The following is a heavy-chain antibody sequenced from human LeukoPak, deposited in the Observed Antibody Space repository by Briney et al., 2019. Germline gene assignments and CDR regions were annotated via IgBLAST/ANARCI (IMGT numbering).Heavy chain of an antibody. J-gene: IGHJ6*02. D-gene: IGHD3-10*01. CDR2: IRYDGSNK. V-gene: IGHV3-30*02. Sequence: GGSLRLPCAASGFTFSSYGMHWVRQAPGKGLEWVAFIRYDGSNKYYADSVKGRFTISRDNSKNTLYLQMNSLRAEDTAVYYCANDLSGYYYGMDVWGQGTTVTVSS. CDR3: ANDLSGYYYGMDV. CDR1: GFTFSSYG.